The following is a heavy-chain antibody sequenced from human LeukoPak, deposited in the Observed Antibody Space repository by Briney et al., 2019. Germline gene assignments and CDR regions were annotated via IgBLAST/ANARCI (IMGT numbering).Heavy chain of an antibody. CDR2: IYYSGST. J-gene: IGHJ4*02. Sequence: SETLSLTCTVSGGSISSYYWSWIRQPPGKGLEWIGYIYYSGSTNYNPSLKSRVTISVDTSKNQFSLKLSSVTAADTAVYYCARMMGITMIVVVMWGQGTLVTVSS. V-gene: IGHV4-59*08. CDR3: ARMMGITMIVVVM. D-gene: IGHD3-22*01. CDR1: GGSISSYY.